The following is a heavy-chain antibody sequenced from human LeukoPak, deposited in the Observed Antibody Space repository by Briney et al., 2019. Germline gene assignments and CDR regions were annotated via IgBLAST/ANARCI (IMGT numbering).Heavy chain of an antibody. CDR1: GYSFTSYW. CDR2: IYPGDSDT. CDR3: ARLSGDQNYYYYYMDV. V-gene: IGHV5-51*01. Sequence: GESLKISCKGSGYSFTSYWIGWVRQMPGKGLEWMGIIYPGDSDTRYSPSFQGQVTISADESISTAYLQWSSLKASDTAMYYCARLSGDQNYYYYYMDVWGKGTTVTVSS. J-gene: IGHJ6*03. D-gene: IGHD3-10*01.